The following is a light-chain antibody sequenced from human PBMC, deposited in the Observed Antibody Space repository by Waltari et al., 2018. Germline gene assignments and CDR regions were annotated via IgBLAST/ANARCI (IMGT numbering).Light chain of an antibody. V-gene: IGKV1-27*01. Sequence: DIQMTQSPSSLSASVGDRVTITCRASQGISNYLAWYQQKPGKVPKLLIYAASTLQSGVPSRFSGSGTGTDFTLTISSLQTEDVATYYCQKYNSALPFTFGPGTKVDIK. J-gene: IGKJ3*01. CDR1: QGISNY. CDR2: AAS. CDR3: QKYNSALPFT.